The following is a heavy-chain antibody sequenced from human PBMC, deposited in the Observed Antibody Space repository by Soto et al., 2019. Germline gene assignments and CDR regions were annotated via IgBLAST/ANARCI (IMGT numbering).Heavy chain of an antibody. V-gene: IGHV4-31*03. D-gene: IGHD1-1*01. CDR2: IFYSGTT. J-gene: IGHJ4*02. CDR3: ARGVLY. CDR1: GGSISSGGYF. Sequence: QVQLQEPGPGLVKPSQTLSLTCTVSGGSISSGGYFWSWIRQPPGKGLEWIGNIFYSGTTYYNPSPKRRVTISVDTSKNQLSLKLSSVTGADTAVYFCARGVLYWGQGTLVTVSS.